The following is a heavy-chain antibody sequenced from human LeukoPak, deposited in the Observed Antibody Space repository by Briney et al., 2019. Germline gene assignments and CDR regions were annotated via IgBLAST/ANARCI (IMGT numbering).Heavy chain of an antibody. CDR3: ARSGAVGGSGYFDY. D-gene: IGHD3-10*01. Sequence: SETLSLTCSVSGGSISSYYWTWIRQPPGKGLEWIAYIYYSGSTNYNPSLRSRVSISVDTSKNQFSLKLSSVTAADTAVYYCARSGAVGGSGYFDYWGQGTLVTVSS. CDR2: IYYSGST. J-gene: IGHJ4*02. V-gene: IGHV4-59*01. CDR1: GGSISSYY.